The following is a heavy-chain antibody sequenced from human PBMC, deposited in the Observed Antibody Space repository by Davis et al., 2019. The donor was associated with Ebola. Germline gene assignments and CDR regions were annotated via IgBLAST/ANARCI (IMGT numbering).Heavy chain of an antibody. Sequence: ASVKVSCKASGYTFTSYDINWVRQATGQGLEWMGWINAGNGNTKYSQKFQGRVTITRDTSASTAYMELSSLRSDDTAVYYCARDGDPYCLRGVCYEYWGQGTLVTVSS. CDR3: ARDGDPYCLRGVCYEY. V-gene: IGHV1-3*01. J-gene: IGHJ4*02. D-gene: IGHD2-8*02. CDR2: INAGNGNT. CDR1: GYTFTSYD.